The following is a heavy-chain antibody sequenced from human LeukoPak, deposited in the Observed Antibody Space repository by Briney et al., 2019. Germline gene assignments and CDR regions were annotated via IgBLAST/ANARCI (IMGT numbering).Heavy chain of an antibody. CDR1: GYTFTSYD. D-gene: IGHD3-3*01. CDR3: ARGRITIFGVVIIPSDY. CDR2: MNPNSGNT. V-gene: IGHV1-8*01. Sequence: ASVKVSCKASGYTFTSYDINWVRQATGQRLEWMGWMNPNSGNTGYAQKFQGRVTMTRNTSISTAYMELSSLRSEDTAVYYCARGRITIFGVVIIPSDYWGQGTLVTVSS. J-gene: IGHJ4*02.